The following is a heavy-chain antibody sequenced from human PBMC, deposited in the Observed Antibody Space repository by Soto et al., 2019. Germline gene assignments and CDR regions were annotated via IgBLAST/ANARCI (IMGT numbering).Heavy chain of an antibody. CDR3: ARYITISGVVNDKYAFDF. D-gene: IGHD3-3*01. CDR1: GNSFTSYL. J-gene: IGHJ4*03. Sequence: ESLNSSCKSSGNSFTSYLIGGVRPMRRKRVEWMGIIYPGNADTRYSPNLQGKVTITADKSISTAYMQRSSLKAADTAMYYCARYITISGVVNDKYAFDFWGQGTMVTVSS. V-gene: IGHV5-51*01. CDR2: IYPGNADT.